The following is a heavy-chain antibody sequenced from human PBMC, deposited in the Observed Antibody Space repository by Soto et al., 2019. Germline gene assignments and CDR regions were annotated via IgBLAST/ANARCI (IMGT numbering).Heavy chain of an antibody. CDR3: AHSGPGGYDSRSHDAFDI. J-gene: IGHJ3*02. Sequence: GGSLRLSCAASGFTFDDYAMHWVRQAPGKGLEWDSGIIASGDTTYYAVSVKGRFTISRDYSKSTLYLKMNSLIAEDTAVYYFAHSGPGGYDSRSHDAFDIWGQGTMVTVSS. V-gene: IGHV3-23*01. CDR2: IIASGDTT. CDR1: GFTFDDYA. D-gene: IGHD5-12*01.